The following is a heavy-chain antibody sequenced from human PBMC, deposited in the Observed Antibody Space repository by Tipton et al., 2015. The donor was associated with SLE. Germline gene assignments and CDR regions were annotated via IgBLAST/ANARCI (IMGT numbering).Heavy chain of an antibody. J-gene: IGHJ6*02. D-gene: IGHD3-16*02. V-gene: IGHV4-59*12. CDR1: GASITHYY. CDR2: IYYSGIT. CDR3: ARAGWEVIVDYYGLDV. Sequence: TLSLTCTVSGASITHYYWSWLRQHPGKGLEWIGYIYYSGITYYKESLKNRVTISADTSKNQLSLKVTSLTAADTAVYYCARAGWEVIVDYYGLDVWGQGAAVTVS.